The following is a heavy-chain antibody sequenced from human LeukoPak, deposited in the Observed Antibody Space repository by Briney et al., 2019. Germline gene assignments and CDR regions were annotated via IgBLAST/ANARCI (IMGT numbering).Heavy chain of an antibody. CDR2: IIPIFGTA. CDR1: GGTSTIYA. Sequence: SVKVSCKPSGGTSTIYAISWVRQAPEQGLKWMGGIIPIFGTANYAQKFQGTDTITADESTSTAYMELSSLRSEDTAVYYCARAGRAVAGLGIDYWGQGTLVTVSS. V-gene: IGHV1-69*01. CDR3: ARAGRAVAGLGIDY. D-gene: IGHD6-19*01. J-gene: IGHJ4*02.